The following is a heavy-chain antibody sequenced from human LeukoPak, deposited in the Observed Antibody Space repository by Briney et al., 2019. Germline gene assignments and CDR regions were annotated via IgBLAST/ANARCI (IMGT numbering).Heavy chain of an antibody. V-gene: IGHV4-4*07. J-gene: IGHJ6*03. CDR1: GGSISSYY. CDR3: GRDRPPGAVAGTRHYYYYMDV. CDR2: IYTSGST. D-gene: IGHD6-19*01. Sequence: PSETLSLTCTVSGGSISSYYWSWIRQPAGKGLEWIGRIYTSGSTNYNPSLKSRVTMSVDTSKNQFSLKLSSVTAADTAVYYCGRDRPPGAVAGTRHYYYYMDVWGKGTTVTVSS.